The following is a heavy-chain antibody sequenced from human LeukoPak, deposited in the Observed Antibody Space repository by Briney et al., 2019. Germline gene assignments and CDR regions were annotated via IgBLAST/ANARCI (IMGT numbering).Heavy chain of an antibody. CDR3: TRDPSISSWYSDY. CDR2: ISSKAYGGTT. CDR1: GFTFGDYA. D-gene: IGHD6-13*01. V-gene: IGHV3-49*04. J-gene: IGHJ4*02. Sequence: GGSLRLSCTASGFTFGDYAMSWVRQAPGKGLEWVGFISSKAYGGTTEYAASVKGRFTISRDDSKSIAYLQMNSLKTEDTAVYYCTRDPSISSWYSDYWGQGTLVTVSS.